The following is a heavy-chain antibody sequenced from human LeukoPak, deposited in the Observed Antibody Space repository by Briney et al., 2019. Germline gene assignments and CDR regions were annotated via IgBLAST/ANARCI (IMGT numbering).Heavy chain of an antibody. CDR3: AREYFSANYFFYYMDV. J-gene: IGHJ6*03. V-gene: IGHV1-3*01. Sequence: ASVKVSCKASGYTFTSYAMHWVRQAPGQRLEWMGWINAGNGNTKYSQKFQGRVTITRDTSASTAYMELSSLRSEDTAVYYCAREYFSANYFFYYMDVWGTGTTVTVSS. D-gene: IGHD3-3*01. CDR2: INAGNGNT. CDR1: GYTFTSYA.